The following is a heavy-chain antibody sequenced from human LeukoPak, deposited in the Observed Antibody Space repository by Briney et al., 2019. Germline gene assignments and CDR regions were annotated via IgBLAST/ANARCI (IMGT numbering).Heavy chain of an antibody. V-gene: IGHV4-34*01. J-gene: IGHJ6*03. CDR2: INHSGST. D-gene: IGHD1-26*01. Sequence: SETLSLTCAVYGGSFSGYYWSWIRQPPEKGLEWIGEINHSGSTNYNPSLKSRVTMSLDTSKNQFSLKLSSLTAADTAVYFCARDKEWVRHMDVWGKGTTVTVSS. CDR1: GGSFSGYY. CDR3: ARDKEWVRHMDV.